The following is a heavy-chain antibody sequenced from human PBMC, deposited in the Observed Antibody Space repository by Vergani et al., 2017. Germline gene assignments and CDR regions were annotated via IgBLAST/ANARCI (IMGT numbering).Heavy chain of an antibody. CDR2: ISYDGSNK. Sequence: QVQLVESGGGVVQPGRSLRLSCAASGFTFSSYGMHWVRQAPGKGLEWVAVISYDGSNKYYADSVKGRFTISRDNSKNTLYLQMNSLRAEDTAVYYCAKDEGGIAALPCYFDYWGQGTLVSVSS. CDR1: GFTFSSYG. J-gene: IGHJ4*02. D-gene: IGHD6-13*01. CDR3: AKDEGGIAALPCYFDY. V-gene: IGHV3-30*18.